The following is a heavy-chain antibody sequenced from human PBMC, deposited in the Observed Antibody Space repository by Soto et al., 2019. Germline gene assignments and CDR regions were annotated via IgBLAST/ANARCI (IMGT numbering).Heavy chain of an antibody. CDR3: TTEDSTVLRYYDWLPFDY. CDR1: EFKIGNAG. V-gene: IGHV3-15*01. CDR2: IKSKTDGGTT. D-gene: IGHD3-9*01. Sequence: GGPQRLSCRAAEFKIGNAGSSWIRKTPGKGLEWVGRIKSKTDGGTTDYAAPVKGRFTISRDDSKNTLYLQMNSLKTEDTVVYYCTTEDSTVLRYYDWLPFDYWGQGTLVTVSS. J-gene: IGHJ4*02.